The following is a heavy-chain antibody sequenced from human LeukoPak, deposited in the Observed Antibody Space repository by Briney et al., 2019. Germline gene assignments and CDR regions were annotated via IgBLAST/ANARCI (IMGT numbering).Heavy chain of an antibody. CDR1: GFTFSNFW. V-gene: IGHV3-7*01. D-gene: IGHD6-6*01. J-gene: IGHJ4*02. CDR2: IKQDGSQK. Sequence: QAGGSLRLSCAASGFTFSNFWMTWVRQAPGKGLEWVAIIKQDGSQKYYVDSVKGRFTISRDNARNSLYLQMNSQRAEDAAVYYCARELVARQDLDYWGQGTLVTVSS. CDR3: ARELVARQDLDY.